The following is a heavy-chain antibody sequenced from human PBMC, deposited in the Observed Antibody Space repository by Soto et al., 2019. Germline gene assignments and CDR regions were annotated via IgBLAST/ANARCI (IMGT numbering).Heavy chain of an antibody. Sequence: VQLVESGGGVVQPGRSLRLSCAASGFTFSSYGMHWVRQAPGKGLEWVAVIWYDGSNKYYADSVKGRFTISRDNSKNTLYLQMNSLRAEDTAVYYCARGRNCSSTSCYFWDYYYYYGMDVWGQGTTVTVSS. CDR1: GFTFSSYG. D-gene: IGHD2-2*01. CDR2: IWYDGSNK. V-gene: IGHV3-33*01. CDR3: ARGRNCSSTSCYFWDYYYYYGMDV. J-gene: IGHJ6*02.